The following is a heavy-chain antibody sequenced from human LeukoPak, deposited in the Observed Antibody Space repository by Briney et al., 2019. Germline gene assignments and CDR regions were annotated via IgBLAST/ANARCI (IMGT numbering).Heavy chain of an antibody. CDR1: GGSISSYY. CDR3: ARAYYYDSSPLSYYYGMDV. Sequence: SETLSLTCTVSGGSISSYYWSWIRQPPGKGLEWIGYIYYSGSTNYNPSLKSRVTTSVDTSKNQFSLKLSSVTAADTAVYYCARAYYYDSSPLSYYYGMDVWGQGTTVTVSS. D-gene: IGHD3-22*01. J-gene: IGHJ6*02. V-gene: IGHV4-59*01. CDR2: IYYSGST.